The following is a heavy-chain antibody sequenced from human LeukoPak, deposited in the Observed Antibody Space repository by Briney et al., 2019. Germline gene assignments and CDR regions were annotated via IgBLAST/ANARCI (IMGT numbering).Heavy chain of an antibody. CDR3: ARDLRGLVDTAMVVPQHNEAFDI. D-gene: IGHD5-18*01. Sequence: GRSLRLSCAASGFTFDDYAMHWVRQAPGKGLEWVSGISWNSGSIGYADSVKGRFTISRDNAKNSLYLQMNSLRAEDTAVYYCARDLRGLVDTAMVVPQHNEAFDIWGQGTMVTVSS. CDR1: GFTFDDYA. V-gene: IGHV3-9*01. CDR2: ISWNSGSI. J-gene: IGHJ3*02.